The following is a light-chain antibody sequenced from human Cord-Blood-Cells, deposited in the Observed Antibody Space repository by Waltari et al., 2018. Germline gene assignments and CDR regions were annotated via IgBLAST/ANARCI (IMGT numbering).Light chain of an antibody. J-gene: IGKJ3*01. CDR1: QSVSSSY. V-gene: IGKV3D-20*01. Sequence: EIVLTQSPATLSLSPGERATLSCGASQSVSSSYLAWYQQKPGLAPRLLIYDASSRATGSPYRFSGSGSGTDFTLTISRLEPEDFAVYYCQQYGSSLFTFGPGTKVDIK. CDR2: DAS. CDR3: QQYGSSLFT.